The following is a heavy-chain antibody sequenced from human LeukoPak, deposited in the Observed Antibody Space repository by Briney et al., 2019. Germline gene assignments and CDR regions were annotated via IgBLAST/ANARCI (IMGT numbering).Heavy chain of an antibody. V-gene: IGHV1-69*05. Sequence: GASVKVSCKASGYTFSSYAISWVRQAPGQGLEWMGGIIPIFGTANYAQKFQGRVTITTDESTSTAYTELSSLRSEDTAVYYCARSGEYSSPNDYWGQGTLVTVSS. CDR3: ARSGEYSSPNDY. CDR2: IIPIFGTA. D-gene: IGHD6-6*01. CDR1: GYTFSSYA. J-gene: IGHJ4*02.